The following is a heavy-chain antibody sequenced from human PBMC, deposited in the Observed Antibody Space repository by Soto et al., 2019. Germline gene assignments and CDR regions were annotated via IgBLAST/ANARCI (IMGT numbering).Heavy chain of an antibody. CDR3: ARGGPYSSGWHFGY. CDR2: IIPIFGTA. D-gene: IGHD6-19*01. V-gene: IGHV1-69*13. CDR1: GGTFSSYA. J-gene: IGHJ4*02. Sequence: GASVKVSCKASGGTFSSYAISWVRQAPGQGLEWMGGIIPIFGTANYAQKFQGRVTITADESTSTAYMELSSLRSEDTAVYYCARGGPYSSGWHFGYWGQGTLVTVSS.